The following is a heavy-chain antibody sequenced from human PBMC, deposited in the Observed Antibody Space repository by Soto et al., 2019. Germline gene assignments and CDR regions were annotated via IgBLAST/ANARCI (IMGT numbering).Heavy chain of an antibody. J-gene: IGHJ5*02. Sequence: QVQLVQSGAEVKKPGASVKVSCKASGYTFTSYDINWVRQATGQGLEWMGWMNPISGNTGYAQKFQGRVTMTRNTXIXXAYMELSSLTSDDTAVYSCARSPSGSRHQGGWFDPWGQGTLVTVSS. V-gene: IGHV1-8*01. D-gene: IGHD1-26*01. CDR2: MNPISGNT. CDR1: GYTFTSYD. CDR3: ARSPSGSRHQGGWFDP.